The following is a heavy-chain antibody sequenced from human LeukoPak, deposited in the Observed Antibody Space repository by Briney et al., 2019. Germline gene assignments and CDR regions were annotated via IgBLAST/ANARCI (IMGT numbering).Heavy chain of an antibody. CDR1: GFTFSSYA. CDR3: AKDKATPLPYYYYGMDV. Sequence: GGSLRLSCAASGFTFSSYAMSWVRQAPGKGLEWVSAISGSGGSTYYVDSVKGRFTISRDNSKNTLYLQMNSLRAEDTAVYYCAKDKATPLPYYYYGMDVWGQGTTVTVSS. CDR2: ISGSGGST. J-gene: IGHJ6*02. V-gene: IGHV3-23*01.